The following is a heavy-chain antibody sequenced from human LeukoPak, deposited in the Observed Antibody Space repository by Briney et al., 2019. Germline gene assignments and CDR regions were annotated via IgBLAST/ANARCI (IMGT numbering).Heavy chain of an antibody. Sequence: GGSLRLSCAASGFTVSSNYMSWVRQAPGKGLEWVSVIYSGGSTYYADSVKGRFTISRDNSKNTLYLQMNSLRAEDTAVYYCARDRPIIYGSGSYYIWGQGTMVTVSS. CDR3: ARDRPIIYGSGSYYI. D-gene: IGHD3-10*01. V-gene: IGHV3-66*01. J-gene: IGHJ3*02. CDR2: IYSGGST. CDR1: GFTVSSNY.